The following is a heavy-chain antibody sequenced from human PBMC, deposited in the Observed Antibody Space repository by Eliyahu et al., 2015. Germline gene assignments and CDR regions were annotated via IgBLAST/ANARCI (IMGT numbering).Heavy chain of an antibody. J-gene: IGHJ3*01. D-gene: IGHD3-10*01. CDR2: IYSAGST. V-gene: IGHV3-66*02. CDR3: ARGDGPRIKDXAFDF. Sequence: EVQLVESGGGLVQPGGSLRLSCXGSGFXVSTNYMSWVRQAPGKGLGWVSLIYSAGSTYYVDSVKGRFTISRDNSKNTVYLQMDSLRVEDTAVYYCARGDGPRIKDXAFDFWGQGTVVTVSS. CDR1: GFXVSTNY.